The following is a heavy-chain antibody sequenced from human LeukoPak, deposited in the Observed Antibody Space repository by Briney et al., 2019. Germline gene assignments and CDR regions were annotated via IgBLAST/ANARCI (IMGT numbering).Heavy chain of an antibody. CDR2: IYWNDDK. CDR3: AHIQHPRSHFDC. J-gene: IGHJ4*02. V-gene: IGHV2-5*01. D-gene: IGHD2-2*01. Sequence: ASGPTLLKPTQTLTLTSTFSGFSLSTSGVGVGWIRQPPGKALEWLALIYWNDDKRYSPSLKSRLTITKDTSKNQVVPTMTNMDPVDTATYHCAHIQHPRSHFDCWGQGTLVTVSS. CDR1: GFSLSTSGVG.